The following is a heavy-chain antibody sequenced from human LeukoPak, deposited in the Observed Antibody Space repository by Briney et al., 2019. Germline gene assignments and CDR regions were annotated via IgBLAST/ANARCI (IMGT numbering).Heavy chain of an antibody. Sequence: SETLSLTCTVSGGSMTSGGYYWSWIRQHPGKGLEWIGYIYYSGGTYYNPSLKSRAAVSVDTSKNQFSLKLSSVTAADTAVYYCARDVGRGYDILTGYDGRAFDIWGQGPMVTFSS. V-gene: IGHV4-31*03. CDR2: IYYSGGT. J-gene: IGHJ3*02. D-gene: IGHD3-9*01. CDR1: GGSMTSGGYY. CDR3: ARDVGRGYDILTGYDGRAFDI.